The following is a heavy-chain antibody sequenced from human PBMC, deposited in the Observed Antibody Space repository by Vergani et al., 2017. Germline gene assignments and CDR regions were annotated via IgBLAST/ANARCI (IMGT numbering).Heavy chain of an antibody. D-gene: IGHD2-15*01. CDR1: GFTFSSYA. V-gene: IGHV3-23*01. CDR3: ARDPCSGGSCYYSYYYMDV. CDR2: ISGSGGST. J-gene: IGHJ6*03. Sequence: EVQLLESGGGLVQPGGSLRLSCAASGFTFSSYAMSWVRQAPGKGLEWVSAISGSGGSTYYADSVKGRFTISRDNSKNTLYLQMNSLRAEDTAVYYCARDPCSGGSCYYSYYYMDVWGKGTTVTVSS.